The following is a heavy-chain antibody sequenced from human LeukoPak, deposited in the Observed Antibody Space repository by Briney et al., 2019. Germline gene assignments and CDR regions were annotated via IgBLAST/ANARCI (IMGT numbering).Heavy chain of an antibody. V-gene: IGHV3-33*01. CDR3: ARGTRYDSSGYYSQDLDY. D-gene: IGHD3-22*01. J-gene: IGHJ4*02. CDR2: IWYDGSNK. CDR1: GFSFSSYG. Sequence: GRSLRLSCVASGFSFSSYGMHWVRQAPGKGLEWVAVIWYDGSNKYYADSVKGRFTISRDNSKNTLYLQMNSLRAEDTAVYYCARGTRYDSSGYYSQDLDYWGQGTLVTVSS.